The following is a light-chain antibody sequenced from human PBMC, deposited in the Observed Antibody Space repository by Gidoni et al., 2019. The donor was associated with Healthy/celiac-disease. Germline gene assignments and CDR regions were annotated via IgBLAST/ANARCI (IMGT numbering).Light chain of an antibody. CDR2: GAS. Sequence: EIVMTQSPATLSVSPGERATLSCRASQSVSSNLAWYQQKPGQAPRLLIYGASTRATGIPARFSGSGSGTEFTLTISSLQSEDSAVYYCQQYNNWLSTFGQGTKVEIK. CDR3: QQYNNWLST. J-gene: IGKJ1*01. CDR1: QSVSSN. V-gene: IGKV3-15*01.